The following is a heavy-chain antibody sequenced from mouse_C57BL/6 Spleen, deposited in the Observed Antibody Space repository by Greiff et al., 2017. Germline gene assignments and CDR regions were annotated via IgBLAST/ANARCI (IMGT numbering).Heavy chain of an antibody. CDR1: GFNIKDDY. J-gene: IGHJ4*01. Sequence: VQLQQSGAELVRPGASVKLSCTASGFNIKDDYMHWVKQRPEQGLEWIGWIDPENGATEYASKFQGKATITADTSSNTAYLQLSSLTSEDTAVYYCTTVGRGNPSYAMDYWGQGTSVTVSS. V-gene: IGHV14-4*01. CDR3: TTVGRGNPSYAMDY. CDR2: IDPENGAT. D-gene: IGHD2-1*01.